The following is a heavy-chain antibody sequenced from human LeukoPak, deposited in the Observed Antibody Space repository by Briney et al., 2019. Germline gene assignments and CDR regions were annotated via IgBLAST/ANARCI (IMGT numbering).Heavy chain of an antibody. J-gene: IGHJ4*02. V-gene: IGHV4-39*01. Sequence: SETLSLTCTASGGSISSSSYYWGWIRQPPGKGLEWIGSIYYSGSTYYNPSLKSRATISVDTSKNQFSLKLSSVTAADTAVYYCARLLGPIGDFDYWGQGTLVTVSS. CDR2: IYYSGST. CDR1: GGSISSSSYY. D-gene: IGHD3-16*01. CDR3: ARLLGPIGDFDY.